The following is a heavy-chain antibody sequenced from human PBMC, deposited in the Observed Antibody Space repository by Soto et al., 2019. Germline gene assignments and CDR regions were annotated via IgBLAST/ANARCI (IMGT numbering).Heavy chain of an antibody. Sequence: QVQLVQYGAEVKRPGATVKVSCKASGYIVTRSGINWLRQAPGQGLEWRGCISEYGDSNYSEKLQDRVSLTTDTYTTTAYMELRILGSDDTGVYYCARGGGAYDVWGQGTRITVSS. CDR1: GYIVTRSG. CDR2: ISEYGDS. V-gene: IGHV1-18*01. CDR3: ARGGGAYDV. J-gene: IGHJ3*01.